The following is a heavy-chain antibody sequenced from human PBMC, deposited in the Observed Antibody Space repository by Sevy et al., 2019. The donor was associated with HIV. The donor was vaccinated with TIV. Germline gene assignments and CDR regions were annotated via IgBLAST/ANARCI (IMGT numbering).Heavy chain of an antibody. CDR2: ISNDGSDK. J-gene: IGHJ6*02. CDR1: GFTFSRHG. D-gene: IGHD6-13*01. CDR3: ANSRGRYDGSSWLYYYYLMDV. Sequence: GGSLRLSCAASGFTFSRHGMHWARQAPGKGLEWVAIISNDGSDKHYADSVKGRFTISRDNSKDTLYLQMNSLRLEDTAVYYCANSRGRYDGSSWLYYYYLMDVWGQWATVTVSS. V-gene: IGHV3-30*18.